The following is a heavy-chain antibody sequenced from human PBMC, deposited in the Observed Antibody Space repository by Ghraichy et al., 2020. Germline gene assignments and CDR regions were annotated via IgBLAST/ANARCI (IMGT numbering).Heavy chain of an antibody. CDR1: GFTSTNAW. CDR3: TSGSGFYNF. J-gene: IGHJ4*02. CDR2: IKSKTHGETT. V-gene: IGHV3-15*01. D-gene: IGHD3-3*01. Sequence: GESLNISCEGSGFTSTNAWMNWVRQAPGKGLEWVGRIKSKTHGETTDYAAPVKGRFTISRDDSKHMLYLQMTSLRTEDTAVYYCTSGSGFYNFWGQGTLVTVSS.